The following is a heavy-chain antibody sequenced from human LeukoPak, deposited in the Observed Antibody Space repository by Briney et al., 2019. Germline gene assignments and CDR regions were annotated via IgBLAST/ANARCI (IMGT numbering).Heavy chain of an antibody. CDR3: ARKGGLFDY. Sequence: SETLSLTCTVSGGSIRYYYWSWIRQSPGQGLEWIGYIYYNGSTNYNPSLKSRVTISVDMSKNQFSLKMSSVTAADTAVYYCARKGGLFDYWGQGRLVTVSS. J-gene: IGHJ4*02. CDR2: IYYNGST. D-gene: IGHD2-15*01. V-gene: IGHV4-59*01. CDR1: GGSIRYYY.